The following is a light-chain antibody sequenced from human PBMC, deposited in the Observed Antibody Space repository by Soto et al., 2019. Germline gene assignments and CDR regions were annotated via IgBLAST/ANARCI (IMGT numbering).Light chain of an antibody. V-gene: IGKV1-5*03. CDR1: QSISSW. J-gene: IGKJ1*01. CDR2: QAS. CDR3: QQYNSFTWT. Sequence: DIQMTQSPSTLSASVGDRVTITCRASQSISSWLAWYQQKPGKAPKLLIYQASSLETVVPSRFSGSGSGTEFTLTISSLQPDDFATYFCQQYNSFTWTFGQGTKMEIK.